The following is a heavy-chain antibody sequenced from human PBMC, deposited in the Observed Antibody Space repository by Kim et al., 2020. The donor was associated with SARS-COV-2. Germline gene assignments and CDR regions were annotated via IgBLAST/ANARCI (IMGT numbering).Heavy chain of an antibody. Sequence: AQKLQGRDTMTTDTSTSTAYMELRSLRSDDTAVYYCAREGTREWLRPFDYWGQGTLVTVSS. J-gene: IGHJ4*02. D-gene: IGHD5-12*01. V-gene: IGHV1-18*01. CDR3: AREGTREWLRPFDY.